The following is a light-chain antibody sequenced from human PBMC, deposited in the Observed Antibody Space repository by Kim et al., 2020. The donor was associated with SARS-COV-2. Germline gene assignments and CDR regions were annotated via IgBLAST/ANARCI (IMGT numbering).Light chain of an antibody. J-gene: IGLJ2*01. Sequence: SSELTQDPAVSVALGQTVRLTCQGDSLRSFYASWYQQKPGQAPLLVVFGKNNRPSGIPDRFSGSTSGNTASLTITGAQAEDEADYYCNSRDSSDIIVFGGGTQLTVL. CDR1: SLRSFY. CDR2: GKN. V-gene: IGLV3-19*01. CDR3: NSRDSSDIIV.